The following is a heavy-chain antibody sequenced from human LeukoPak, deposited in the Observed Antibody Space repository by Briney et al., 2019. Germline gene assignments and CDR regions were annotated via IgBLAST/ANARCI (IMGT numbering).Heavy chain of an antibody. J-gene: IGHJ4*02. Sequence: SETLSLTCTVSGGSISSGSYYWSWIRQPAGKGLEWIGRIYTSGSTNYNPSLKSRVTISVDTSKNQFSLKLSSVTAADTAVYYCARELSGYYPAHFDYWGQGTLVTVSS. CDR3: ARELSGYYPAHFDY. CDR2: IYTSGST. V-gene: IGHV4-61*02. CDR1: GGSISSGSYY. D-gene: IGHD3-22*01.